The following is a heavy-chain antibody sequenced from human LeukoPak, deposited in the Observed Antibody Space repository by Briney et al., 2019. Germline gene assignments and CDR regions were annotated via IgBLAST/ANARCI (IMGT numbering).Heavy chain of an antibody. CDR3: AKSRSSSLDLFDY. V-gene: IGHV3-23*01. Sequence: GGSLRLSCAVSGFTFSTYAMSSVRQAPGKGLEWVSAISGSGSSTYYADSVKGRFTISRDNSKNTLYLQMNSLRAEDTAVYYCAKSRSSSLDLFDYWGQGTLVTVSS. D-gene: IGHD2-15*01. CDR2: ISGSGSST. CDR1: GFTFSTYA. J-gene: IGHJ4*02.